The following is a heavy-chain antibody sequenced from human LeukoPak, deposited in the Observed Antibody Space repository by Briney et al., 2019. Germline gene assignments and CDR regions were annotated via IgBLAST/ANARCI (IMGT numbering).Heavy chain of an antibody. J-gene: IGHJ6*04. CDR3: ARAGIVVVPAAILLDV. D-gene: IGHD2-2*01. CDR2: ISSSSSTI. V-gene: IGHV3-48*04. CDR1: GFTFSSYS. Sequence: GGSLRLSCAASGFTFSSYSMNWVRQAPGKGLEWVSYISSSSSTIYYADSVRGRFTISRDNAKNSLYLQMNSLRAEDTAVYYCARAGIVVVPAAILLDVWGKGTTVTVSS.